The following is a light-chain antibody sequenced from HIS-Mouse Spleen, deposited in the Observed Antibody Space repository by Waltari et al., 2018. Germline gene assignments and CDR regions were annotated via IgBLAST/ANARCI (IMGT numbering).Light chain of an antibody. CDR3: QAWDSSTVV. CDR1: QLGDKY. Sequence: SYELTQPPSVSVSPGQTASITCPGDQLGDKYACWYQQKPGQSPVLVIYQDSKRPSGFPERFSGSNSGNTATLTISGTQAMDEADYYCQAWDSSTVVFGGGTKLTVL. V-gene: IGLV3-1*01. CDR2: QDS. J-gene: IGLJ2*01.